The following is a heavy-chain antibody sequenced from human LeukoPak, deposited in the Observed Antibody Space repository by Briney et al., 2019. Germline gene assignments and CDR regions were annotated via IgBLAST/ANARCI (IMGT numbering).Heavy chain of an antibody. CDR3: ARETHYYDSSGYYGAFDY. V-gene: IGHV3-53*01. J-gene: IGHJ4*02. CDR2: IYSGGST. D-gene: IGHD3-22*01. Sequence: GGSLRLSCAASGFTVSSNYMSWVRQAPGKGLEWVSVIYSGGSTNYADSVKGRFTISRDNSKNTLYLQMNSLRAEDTAVYYCARETHYYDSSGYYGAFDYWGQGTLVTVSS. CDR1: GFTVSSNY.